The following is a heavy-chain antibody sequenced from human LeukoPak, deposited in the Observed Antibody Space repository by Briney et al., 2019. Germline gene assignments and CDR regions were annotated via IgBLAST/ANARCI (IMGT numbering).Heavy chain of an antibody. CDR1: GFTFSVYY. V-gene: IGHV3-11*01. Sequence: GGSLRLSCAASGFTFSVYYMSWIRQAPGKGLEWVSYISSSGSTIYYADSVKGRFTISRDNAKNSLYLQMYSLRAEDTAVYYCARERKRYGMDVWGQGTTVTVSS. J-gene: IGHJ6*02. CDR3: ARERKRYGMDV. CDR2: ISSSGSTI. D-gene: IGHD1-14*01.